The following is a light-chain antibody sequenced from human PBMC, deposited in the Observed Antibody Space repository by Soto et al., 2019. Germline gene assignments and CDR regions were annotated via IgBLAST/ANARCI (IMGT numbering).Light chain of an antibody. CDR1: QSVSSSY. CDR2: XAS. CDR3: QQYDSSPPFALT. V-gene: IGKV3-20*01. Sequence: EIVLTQSPRTLSLSPGDRATLSCRSXQSVSSSYLAWYQQRPGQAPRLLIXXASSRATGIPDRFSGSGSGTDFTLTINRLEPEDFAVYYCQQYDSSPPFALTFGGGTKVDIK. J-gene: IGKJ4*01.